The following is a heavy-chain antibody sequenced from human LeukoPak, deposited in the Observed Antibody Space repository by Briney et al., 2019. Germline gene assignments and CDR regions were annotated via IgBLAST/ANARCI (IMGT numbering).Heavy chain of an antibody. CDR3: TRHHTDTSGPGD. Sequence: GESLKISCEGSGYDFSTSSIGWVCQMPAKGLEWMGIIYPGDSNTRYSPSFQGHVTISADKSINTAYLQWSSLKASDTAMYYCTRHHTDTSGPGDWGQGTPVTVSS. V-gene: IGHV5-51*01. CDR2: IYPGDSNT. D-gene: IGHD6-25*01. CDR1: GYDFSTSS. J-gene: IGHJ4*02.